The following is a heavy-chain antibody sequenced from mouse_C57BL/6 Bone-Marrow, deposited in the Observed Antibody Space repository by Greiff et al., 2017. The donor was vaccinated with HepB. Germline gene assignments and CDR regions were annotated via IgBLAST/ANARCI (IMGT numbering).Heavy chain of an antibody. V-gene: IGHV1-22*01. CDR3: ARRPRGSYDYDGAWFAY. CDR2: INPNNGGT. CDR1: GYTFTDYN. J-gene: IGHJ3*01. D-gene: IGHD2-4*01. Sequence: DVQLQESGPELVKPGASVKMSCKASGYTFTDYNMHWVKQSHGKSLEWIGYINPNNGGTSYNQKFKGKATLTVNKSSSTAYMELRSLTSEDSAVYYGARRPRGSYDYDGAWFAYWGQGTLVTVSA.